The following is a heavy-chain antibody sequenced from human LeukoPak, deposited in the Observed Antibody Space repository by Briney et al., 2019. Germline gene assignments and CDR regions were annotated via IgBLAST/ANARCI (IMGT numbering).Heavy chain of an antibody. CDR1: GYIFTGYY. CDR2: INPNSGGT. D-gene: IGHD1-14*01. CDR3: ARDTETVSPFDY. V-gene: IGHV1-2*02. J-gene: IGHJ4*02. Sequence: VKVSCKASGYIFTGYYMHWVRQAPGQGLEWMGWINPNSGGTNYAQKFQGRVTMTRDTSISTAYMELSRLRSDDTAVYYCARDTETVSPFDYWGQGTLVTVSS.